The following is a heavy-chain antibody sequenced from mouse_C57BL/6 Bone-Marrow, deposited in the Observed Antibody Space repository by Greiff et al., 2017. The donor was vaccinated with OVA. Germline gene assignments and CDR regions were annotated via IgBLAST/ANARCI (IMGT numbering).Heavy chain of an antibody. J-gene: IGHJ2*01. CDR3: ARPGYYGSSYGY. Sequence: VKLMESGAELARPGASVKLSCKASGYTFTSYGISWVKQRTGQGLEWIGEIYPRSGNTYYNEKFKGKATLTADKSSSTAYMELRSLTSEDSAVYFCARPGYYGSSYGYWGQGTTLTVSS. CDR1: GYTFTSYG. D-gene: IGHD1-1*01. V-gene: IGHV1-81*01. CDR2: IYPRSGNT.